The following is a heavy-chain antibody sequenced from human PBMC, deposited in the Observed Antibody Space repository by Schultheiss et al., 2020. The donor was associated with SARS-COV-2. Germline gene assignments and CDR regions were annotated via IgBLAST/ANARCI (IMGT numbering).Heavy chain of an antibody. V-gene: IGHV5-51*01. Sequence: GESLKISCKGSGYSFTSYWIGWVRQMPGKGLEWMGIIYPGDSDTRYSPSFQGQVTISADKSISTAYLQWSSLNASDTAMYYCARRSTSWFDAFDIWGQGTMVTVSS. CDR2: IYPGDSDT. D-gene: IGHD2-2*01. CDR3: ARRSTSWFDAFDI. J-gene: IGHJ3*02. CDR1: GYSFTSYW.